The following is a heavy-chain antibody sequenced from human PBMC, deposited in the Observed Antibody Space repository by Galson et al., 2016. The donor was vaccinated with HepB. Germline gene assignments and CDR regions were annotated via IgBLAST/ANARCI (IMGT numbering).Heavy chain of an antibody. J-gene: IGHJ5*02. CDR3: ARSGSYYFWFDP. CDR2: IDHSGST. CDR1: GGSISISSYY. D-gene: IGHD1-26*01. V-gene: IGHV4-39*01. Sequence: SETLSLTCTVSGGSISISSYYWGWIRQPPGKGLEWIGSIDHSGSTYYTPSLKSQVTISIDTSKNQFSLKVNSVTAAYTAVYYCARSGSYYFWFDPWGQGTLVTVSS.